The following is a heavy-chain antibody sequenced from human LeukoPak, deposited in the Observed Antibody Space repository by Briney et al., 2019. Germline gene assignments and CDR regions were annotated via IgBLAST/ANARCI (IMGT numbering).Heavy chain of an antibody. CDR2: IYYTGST. V-gene: IGHV4-59*01. Sequence: SETLSLTCTISGGSISSYYWSWIRQPPGKGLEWIGYIYYTGSTNHNPSLKSRVTVSVDTSNNQFSLKLSSVTAADTAVYYCARVVYSGYDFRGAMDVWGKGTTVTVSS. D-gene: IGHD5-12*01. CDR3: ARVVYSGYDFRGAMDV. CDR1: GGSISSYY. J-gene: IGHJ6*03.